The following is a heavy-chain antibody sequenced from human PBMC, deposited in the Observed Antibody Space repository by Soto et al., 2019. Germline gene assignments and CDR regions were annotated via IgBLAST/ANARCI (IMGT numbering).Heavy chain of an antibody. J-gene: IGHJ4*02. CDR2: ISGSGGST. CDR3: AKWLRFAFDS. Sequence: GGSLRLSCAASGLTFSSYAMSWVRQAPGKGLEWVSGISGSGGSTYYADSVKGRFTISRDNSKSTLYLQINSLRAEDTAVYYCAKWLRFAFDSWGQGTLVTVSS. D-gene: IGHD5-12*01. V-gene: IGHV3-23*01. CDR1: GLTFSSYA.